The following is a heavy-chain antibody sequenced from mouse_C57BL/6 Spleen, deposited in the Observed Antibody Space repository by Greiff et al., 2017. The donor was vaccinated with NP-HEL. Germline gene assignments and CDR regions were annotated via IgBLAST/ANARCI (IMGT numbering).Heavy chain of an antibody. V-gene: IGHV1-7*01. CDR2: INPSSGYT. CDR1: GYTFTSYW. CDR3: ATAQATDYYAMDY. D-gene: IGHD3-2*02. J-gene: IGHJ4*01. Sequence: VMLVESGAELAKPGASVKLSCKASGYTFTSYWMHWVKQRPGQGLEWIGYINPSSGYTKYNQKFKDKATLTADKSSSTAYMQLSSLTYEDSAVYYCATAQATDYYAMDYWGQGTSVTVSS.